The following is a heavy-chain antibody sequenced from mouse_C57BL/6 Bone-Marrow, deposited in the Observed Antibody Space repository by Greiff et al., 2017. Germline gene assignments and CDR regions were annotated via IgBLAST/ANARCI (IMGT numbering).Heavy chain of an antibody. Sequence: VQLQQSGAELVRPGTSVQMSCKASGYTFTNYWIGWAKQRHGHGLEWIGDIYPGSGYTNYHEKFKGKATLTSDNSSSTASMQFSSRTSEDSAIYYCARMGKYSNYLYAMDYWGQGPSVTVSS. V-gene: IGHV1-63*01. CDR3: ARMGKYSNYLYAMDY. J-gene: IGHJ4*01. D-gene: IGHD2-5*01. CDR2: IYPGSGYT. CDR1: GYTFTNYW.